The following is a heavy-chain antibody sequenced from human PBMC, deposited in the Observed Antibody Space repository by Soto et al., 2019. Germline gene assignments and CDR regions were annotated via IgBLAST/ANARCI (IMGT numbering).Heavy chain of an antibody. CDR3: ARDPDTSNQ. J-gene: IGHJ4*02. Sequence: GGSLRLSCAASGFTFSNYTMNWVRQAPGEGLEWVSSISSISSYIYYADSVRGRFTISRDNAKNSLYLQMNSLRAEDTAVYYCARDPDTSNQWGQGTLVTVSS. D-gene: IGHD2-2*01. CDR1: GFTFSNYT. V-gene: IGHV3-21*06. CDR2: ISSISSYI.